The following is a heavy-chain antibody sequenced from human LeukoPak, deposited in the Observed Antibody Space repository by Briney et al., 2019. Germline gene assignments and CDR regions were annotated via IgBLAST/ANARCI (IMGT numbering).Heavy chain of an antibody. J-gene: IGHJ6*02. CDR2: IYTSGST. D-gene: IGHD3-16*01. V-gene: IGHV4-4*07. Sequence: SETLSLTCTVSGGSISTYYWSWIRQPPGKGLEWIGRIYTSGSTNYNPSLKSRVTMSVDTSKNQFSLKLSSVTAADTAVYYCARESARLGPYYYYYYGMDVWGQGTTVTVSS. CDR3: ARESARLGPYYYYYYGMDV. CDR1: GGSISTYY.